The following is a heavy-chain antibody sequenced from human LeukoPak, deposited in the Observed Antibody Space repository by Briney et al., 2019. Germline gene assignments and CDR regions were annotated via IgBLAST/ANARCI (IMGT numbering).Heavy chain of an antibody. D-gene: IGHD4-17*01. CDR2: ISGSGGST. CDR3: AKDLTTVTTGDY. V-gene: IGHV3-23*01. CDR1: GFTFSNFA. J-gene: IGHJ4*02. Sequence: PGGSLRLSCAASGFTFSNFAMSWVRQAPGKGLECVSSISGSGGSTYYADSVKGRFTISRDNSKNTLYLHMNSLRAEDTAVYYCAKDLTTVTTGDYWGQGTLVTVSS.